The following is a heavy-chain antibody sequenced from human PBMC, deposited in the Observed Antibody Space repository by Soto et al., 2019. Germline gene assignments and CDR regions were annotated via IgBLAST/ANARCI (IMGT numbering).Heavy chain of an antibody. J-gene: IGHJ3*02. Sequence: ASVKVSCKASGYTFTSYGISWVRQAPGQGLEWMGWISAYNGNTNYAQKLQGRVTMTRDTSTSTVYMELSSLRSDDTAVYYCARDISSGPQDYDAFDIWGQGTMVTVSS. CDR3: ARDISSGPQDYDAFDI. V-gene: IGHV1-18*01. CDR1: GYTFTSYG. D-gene: IGHD6-19*01. CDR2: ISAYNGNT.